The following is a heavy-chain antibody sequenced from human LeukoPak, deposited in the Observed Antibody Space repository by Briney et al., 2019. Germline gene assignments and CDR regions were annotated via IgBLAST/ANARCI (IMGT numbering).Heavy chain of an antibody. CDR2: VYFTGST. CDR1: GASVSSDGYY. CDR3: ARVYYSVSAAGFDY. D-gene: IGHD6-13*01. J-gene: IGHJ4*02. Sequence: SDTLSLTCTVSGASVSSDGYYWHWIRKPPGKGLEWIGYVYFTGSTNSNASLKSRVTIFVDSSRNQFSLNLTSVTAADTAVYYCARVYYSVSAAGFDYWGQGTLVSVSS. V-gene: IGHV4-61*08.